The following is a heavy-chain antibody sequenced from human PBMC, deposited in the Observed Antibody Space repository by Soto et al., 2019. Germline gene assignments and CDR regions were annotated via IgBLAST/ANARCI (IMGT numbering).Heavy chain of an antibody. CDR3: ASGFGGYDLYYYYYGMDV. CDR2: ISAYNGNT. J-gene: IGHJ6*02. Sequence: XSVKVACKASGYPFTSYGIIWVRQAPGQGLEWMGWISAYNGNTNYAQKLQGRVTMTTDTSTSTAYMELRSLRSDDTVVYYCASGFGGYDLYYYYYGMDVWGQGTTVTVSS. D-gene: IGHD5-12*01. CDR1: GYPFTSYG. V-gene: IGHV1-18*01.